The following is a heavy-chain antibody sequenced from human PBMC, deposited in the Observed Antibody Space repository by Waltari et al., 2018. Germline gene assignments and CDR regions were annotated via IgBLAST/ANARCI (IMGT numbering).Heavy chain of an antibody. V-gene: IGHV3-9*01. Sequence: EVHLVESGGGLVQPGRSLRVSCAASGFIFDDYAMHWVRQAPGKGLEWVSGISWNSGNIEYAESVMGRFTISRDNAKNSLFLQMNRLRVEDTALYYCAKVGYSSSYDYWGQGALVTVSS. CDR2: ISWNSGNI. CDR3: AKVGYSSSYDY. J-gene: IGHJ4*02. D-gene: IGHD6-6*01. CDR1: GFIFDDYA.